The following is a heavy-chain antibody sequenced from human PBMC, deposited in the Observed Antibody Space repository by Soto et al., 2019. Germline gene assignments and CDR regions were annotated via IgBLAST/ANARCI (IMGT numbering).Heavy chain of an antibody. CDR3: ARDPYSSSWYYFDY. J-gene: IGHJ4*02. CDR2: ISSSSSTI. CDR1: GFTFSSYS. D-gene: IGHD6-13*01. Sequence: GGSLRLSCAASGFTFSSYSMNWVRQAPGKGLEWVSYISSSSSTIYYADSVKGRFTISRDNAKNSLYLQMNSLRAEDTAVYYCARDPYSSSWYYFDYWGQGTLVTVSS. V-gene: IGHV3-48*01.